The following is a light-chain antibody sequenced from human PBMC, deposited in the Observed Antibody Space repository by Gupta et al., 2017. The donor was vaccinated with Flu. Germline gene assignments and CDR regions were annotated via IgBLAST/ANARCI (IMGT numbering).Light chain of an antibody. Sequence: DIQMTQSPSSLPASEGDRVTFTCQASHDIGKSLNWYQQKPGKAPNLLIYDASKLESAVSSRFSGCGSGTHFSFTISSLQFDDFATYYCQQAHTLPSTFGQGTXVDMK. J-gene: IGKJ2*01. CDR2: DAS. V-gene: IGKV1-33*01. CDR3: QQAHTLPST. CDR1: HDIGKS.